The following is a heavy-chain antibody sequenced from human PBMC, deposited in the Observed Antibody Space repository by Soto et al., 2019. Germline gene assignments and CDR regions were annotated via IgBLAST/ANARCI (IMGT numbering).Heavy chain of an antibody. Sequence: SSETLSLTCAVYGGSFSGYYWSWIRQPPGKGLEWIGEINHSGSTNYNPSLKSRVTISVDTSKNQFSLKLSSVTAADTAVYYCARKPNYDFWSGYPFDYWGQGTLVTVSS. CDR3: ARKPNYDFWSGYPFDY. CDR1: GGSFSGYY. V-gene: IGHV4-34*01. D-gene: IGHD3-3*01. J-gene: IGHJ4*02. CDR2: INHSGST.